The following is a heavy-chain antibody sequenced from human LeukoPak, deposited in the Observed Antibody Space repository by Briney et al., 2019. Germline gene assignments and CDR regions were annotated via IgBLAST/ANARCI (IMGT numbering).Heavy chain of an antibody. Sequence: GGSLRLSCAASGFTFRNYAVSWVRQAPGKGLEWVSAISGSGINTYYADSVKGRFTISRDNSKNTLYLQMNSLRAEDTAVYYCAKDPIFRTGRFDYWGQGTLVTVSS. CDR3: AKDPIFRTGRFDY. J-gene: IGHJ4*02. CDR1: GFTFRNYA. V-gene: IGHV3-23*01. CDR2: ISGSGINT. D-gene: IGHD3-3*01.